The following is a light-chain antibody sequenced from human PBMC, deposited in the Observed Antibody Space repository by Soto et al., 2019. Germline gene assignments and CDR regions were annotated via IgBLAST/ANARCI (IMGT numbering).Light chain of an antibody. J-gene: IGKJ1*01. CDR2: DAS. V-gene: IGKV3-11*01. CDR1: QSISTY. CDR3: QQYHSYSWT. Sequence: TKSPATXSLSEVPRAPLTCRASQSISTYLVWYQQKPGQPXSXXLYDASTTPTGIPATFSGSGSGTEFTLTISILQPADFGPYYCQQYHSYSWTVGEGTKV.